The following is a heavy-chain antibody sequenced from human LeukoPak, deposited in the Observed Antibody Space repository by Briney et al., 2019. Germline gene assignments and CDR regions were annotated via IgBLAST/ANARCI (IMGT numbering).Heavy chain of an antibody. CDR2: ISYDAKSN. Sequence: PGRSLRLSCVTSGFTFSSYGMHWVRQVPGKGLEWVAVISYDAKSNYHVDSVKGRFTISRDNSKNTLYLQMNSLRAEDTAVYYCAKDGVDYYGSGSYEDYWGQGTLVTVSS. J-gene: IGHJ4*02. CDR1: GFTFSSYG. V-gene: IGHV3-30*18. D-gene: IGHD3-10*01. CDR3: AKDGVDYYGSGSYEDY.